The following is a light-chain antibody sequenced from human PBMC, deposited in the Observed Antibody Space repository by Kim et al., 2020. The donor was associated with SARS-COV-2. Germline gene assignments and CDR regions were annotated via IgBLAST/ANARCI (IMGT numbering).Light chain of an antibody. CDR1: QAISSR. CDR2: ATS. Sequence: ASVGDRVIITCRASQAISSRLAWYQQKPGKAPKVLIYATSNLHSGVPSRFSGSGSGTEFTLTINSLQTEDFAIYYCQQAHSFPLTFGGGTKVDIK. CDR3: QQAHSFPLT. V-gene: IGKV1D-12*01. J-gene: IGKJ4*01.